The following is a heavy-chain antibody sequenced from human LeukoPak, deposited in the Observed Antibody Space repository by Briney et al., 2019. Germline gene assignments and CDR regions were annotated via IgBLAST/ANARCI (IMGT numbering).Heavy chain of an antibody. V-gene: IGHV3-23*01. J-gene: IGHJ3*02. CDR1: GLTFSSYA. D-gene: IGHD3-10*01. CDR3: AKVSADYGSGSYYNDI. Sequence: GGSLRLSCAASGLTFSSYAMSWVRQAPGKGLEWVSAISGSSGSTYYADSVQGRFTISRDNSKNTLYLQMNSLRAEDTAVYYCAKVSADYGSGSYYNDIWGQGTKVTVSS. CDR2: ISGSSGST.